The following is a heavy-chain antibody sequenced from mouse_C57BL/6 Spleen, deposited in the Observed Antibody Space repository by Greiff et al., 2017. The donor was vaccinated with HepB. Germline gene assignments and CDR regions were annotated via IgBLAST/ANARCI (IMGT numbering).Heavy chain of an antibody. V-gene: IGHV6-3*01. CDR3: TLTGMGAWFAY. CDR2: IRLKSDNYAT. CDR1: GFTFSNYW. D-gene: IGHD4-1*01. Sequence: EVKLVESGGGLVQPGGYMKLSCVASGFTFSNYWMNWVRQSPEKGLEWVAQIRLKSDNYATHYAESVKGRFTISRDDSKSSVYLQMNNLRAEDTGIYYCTLTGMGAWFAYWGQGTLVTVSA. J-gene: IGHJ3*01.